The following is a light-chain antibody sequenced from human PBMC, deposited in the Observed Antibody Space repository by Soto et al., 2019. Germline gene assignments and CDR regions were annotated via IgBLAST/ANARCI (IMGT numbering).Light chain of an antibody. CDR2: DAS. CDR1: QSVSSY. J-gene: IGKJ4*01. CDR3: QKRSNFLT. V-gene: IGKV3-11*01. Sequence: EIVLTQSPATLSLSPGERATLSCRASQSVSSYLAWYQQKPGQAPRLLIYDASNRATGIPARFSGSGSGTDLTLTISSLEPEDFAVYYCQKRSNFLTFGGGTKVEIK.